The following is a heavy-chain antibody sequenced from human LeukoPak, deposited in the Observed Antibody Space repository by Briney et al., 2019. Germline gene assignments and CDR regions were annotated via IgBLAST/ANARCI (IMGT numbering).Heavy chain of an antibody. CDR3: ASSYCSSTSCYLVWFDP. J-gene: IGHJ5*02. V-gene: IGHV4-59*12. Sequence: SETLSLTCTVSGGSMSPYHWGWIRQPPGKGLEWTGYIYYSGSTNYNPSLNSRVTISVDTSKNQFSLKLSSVTAADTAVYYCASSYCSSTSCYLVWFDPWGQGTLVTVSS. D-gene: IGHD2-2*01. CDR2: IYYSGST. CDR1: GGSMSPYH.